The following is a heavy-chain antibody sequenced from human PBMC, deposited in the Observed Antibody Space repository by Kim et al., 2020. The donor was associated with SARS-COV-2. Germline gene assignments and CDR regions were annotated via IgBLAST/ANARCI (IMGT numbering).Heavy chain of an antibody. CDR1: GFTFSNAW. V-gene: IGHV3-15*01. CDR2: IKSKTDGGTT. J-gene: IGHJ4*02. Sequence: GGSLRLSCAASGFTFSNAWMSWVRQAPGKGLEWVGRIKSKTDGGTTDYVAPVKGRFTISRDDSKNTLYLQMDSLKTEDTAVYYCTAGPVTDNWNYVPEDYVDYWGQGTLVTVSS. CDR3: TAGPVTDNWNYVPEDYVDY. D-gene: IGHD1-7*01.